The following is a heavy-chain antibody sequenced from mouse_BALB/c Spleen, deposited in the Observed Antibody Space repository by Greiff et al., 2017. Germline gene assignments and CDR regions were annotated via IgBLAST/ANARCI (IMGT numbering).Heavy chain of an antibody. J-gene: IGHJ3*01. CDR1: GYSITSDYA. CDR2: ISYSGST. CDR3: ARSGGYDWFAY. Sequence: DVKLQESGPGLVKPSQSLSLTCTVTGYSITSDYAWNWIRQFPGNKLEWMGYISYSGSTSYNPSLKSRISITRDTSKNQFFLQLNSVTTEDTATYYCARSGGYDWFAYWGQGTLVTVSA. D-gene: IGHD2-2*01. V-gene: IGHV3-2*02.